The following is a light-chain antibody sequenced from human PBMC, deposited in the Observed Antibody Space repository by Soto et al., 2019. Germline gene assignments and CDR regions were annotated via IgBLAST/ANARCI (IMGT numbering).Light chain of an antibody. CDR3: QLRRNWHPYT. V-gene: IGKV3-11*01. J-gene: IGKJ2*01. CDR2: DAS. CDR1: QSVSSY. Sequence: EIVLTQSPATLSLSPGERATLSCCASQSVSSYLAWYQQKPGQAPRLPIYDASNRDTGIPARFGGSGSGTDFTVNVSSLDPEELAVYYCQLRRNWHPYTLVEGNKLEIK.